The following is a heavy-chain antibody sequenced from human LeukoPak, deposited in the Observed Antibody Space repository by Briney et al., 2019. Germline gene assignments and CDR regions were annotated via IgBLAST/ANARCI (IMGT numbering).Heavy chain of an antibody. V-gene: IGHV5-51*01. Sequence: GESLQISCRASGYRFSSNWIAWVRQLPGKGLEWMGIIYPGDSDTRYSPSFQGQVTISADKSTDTAYLQWSSLKASDTAMYYCARPAVAGSFYYFDSWGQGTLVTVSS. CDR3: ARPAVAGSFYYFDS. CDR2: IYPGDSDT. D-gene: IGHD6-19*01. J-gene: IGHJ4*02. CDR1: GYRFSSNW.